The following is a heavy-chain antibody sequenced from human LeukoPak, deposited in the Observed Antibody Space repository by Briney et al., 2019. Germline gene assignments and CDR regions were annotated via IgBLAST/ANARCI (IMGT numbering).Heavy chain of an antibody. Sequence: QTGGSLRLSCAASGFTFSSYGMHWVRQAPGKGLEWVAVIWYDGSNKYYADSVKGRFTISRDNSKNTLYLQMNSLRAEDTAVYYCARGAHQLPEDAFDIWGQGTMVTVSS. V-gene: IGHV3-33*01. CDR2: IWYDGSNK. CDR1: GFTFSSYG. CDR3: ARGAHQLPEDAFDI. D-gene: IGHD2-2*01. J-gene: IGHJ3*02.